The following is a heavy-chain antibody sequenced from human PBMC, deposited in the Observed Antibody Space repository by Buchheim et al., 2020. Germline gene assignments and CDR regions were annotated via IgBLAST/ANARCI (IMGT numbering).Heavy chain of an antibody. CDR2: ISYDGSNK. D-gene: IGHD3-10*01. CDR1: GFTFSSYA. Sequence: QVQLVESGGGVVQPGRSLRLSCAASGFTFSSYAMHWVRQAPGKGLEWVAVISYDGSNKYYADSLKGRFTISRDNSKNTLYLQMNSLRAEDTAVYYCARDRSGTGYYYYGMDVWGQGTT. J-gene: IGHJ6*02. V-gene: IGHV3-30-3*01. CDR3: ARDRSGTGYYYYGMDV.